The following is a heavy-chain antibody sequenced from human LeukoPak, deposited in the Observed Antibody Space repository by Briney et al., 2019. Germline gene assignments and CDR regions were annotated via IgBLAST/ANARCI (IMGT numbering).Heavy chain of an antibody. CDR2: IYYSGTT. J-gene: IGHJ4*02. CDR3: ARRTTGDASFDY. V-gene: IGHV4-59*05. Sequence: SETLSLTCTVSGGSISSYYWSWIRQPAGKGLEWIGRIYYSGTTYYNPSLKSRVTISVDTSKNQISLKLSSVTAADTAVYYCARRTTGDASFDYWGQGTLVTVSS. D-gene: IGHD7-27*01. CDR1: GGSISSYY.